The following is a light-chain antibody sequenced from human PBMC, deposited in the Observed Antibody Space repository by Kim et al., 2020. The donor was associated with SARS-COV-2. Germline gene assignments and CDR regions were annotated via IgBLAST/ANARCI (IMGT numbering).Light chain of an antibody. CDR1: HSVCNIY. J-gene: IGKJ4*02. Sequence: SAGEVVNLSCRASHSVCNIYLAWYRHIPSQAPGLLIYNSASSTTGIPDRFRSSGSGTDFTLTINRLEPDDFAVYYCHQYAYSPHTFGGGTKVDIK. V-gene: IGKV3-20*01. CDR2: NSA. CDR3: HQYAYSPHT.